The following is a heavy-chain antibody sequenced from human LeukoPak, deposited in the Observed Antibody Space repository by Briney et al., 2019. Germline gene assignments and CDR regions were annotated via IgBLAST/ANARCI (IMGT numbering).Heavy chain of an antibody. CDR2: IYYSGST. CDR1: GGSISSYY. CDR3: AGVLGSYYAY. D-gene: IGHD2-15*01. Sequence: SETLSLTCTVSGGSISSYYWSWIRQPPGKGLEWIGYIYYSGSTNYNPSLKSRVTISVETSKNQFSLKLSTVTTADTAVYYCAGVLGSYYAYWGQGTLVTVSS. V-gene: IGHV4-59*01. J-gene: IGHJ4*02.